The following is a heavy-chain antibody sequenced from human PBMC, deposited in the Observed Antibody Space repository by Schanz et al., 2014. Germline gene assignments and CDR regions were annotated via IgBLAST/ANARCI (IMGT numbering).Heavy chain of an antibody. V-gene: IGHV3-21*01. D-gene: IGHD6-13*01. J-gene: IGHJ6*02. Sequence: EVQLVESGGGLIQRGESLRLSCSASGFSFSSYSMNWVRQAPGKGLEWVSSISSSGSYIHYADSVKGRFTISRDNAKNSLYLQMNSLRAEDTAVYYCAREEGWGIAAAGPKHYYYGMDVWGQGTTVTVSS. CDR2: ISSSGSYI. CDR1: GFSFSSYS. CDR3: AREEGWGIAAAGPKHYYYGMDV.